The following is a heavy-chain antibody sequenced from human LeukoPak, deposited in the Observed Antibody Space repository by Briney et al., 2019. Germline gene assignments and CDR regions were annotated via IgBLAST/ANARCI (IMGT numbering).Heavy chain of an antibody. CDR2: IRGSGGST. CDR3: ANFDYGSFSFDY. Sequence: GGSLRLSCAASGFTLSNYAMSWVRQAPGKGLEWVSLIRGSGGSTYHADSVKGRFTISRDDSKNTLYLHMNSLRDEDTAVYYCANFDYGSFSFDYWGQGTLVTVSS. CDR1: GFTLSNYA. V-gene: IGHV3-23*01. J-gene: IGHJ4*02. D-gene: IGHD4/OR15-4a*01.